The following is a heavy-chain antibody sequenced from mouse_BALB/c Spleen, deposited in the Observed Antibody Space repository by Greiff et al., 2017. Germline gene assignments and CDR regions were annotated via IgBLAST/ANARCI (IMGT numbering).Heavy chain of an antibody. CDR1: GDSITSGY. CDR2: ISYSGST. V-gene: IGHV3-8*02. CDR3: AREVDYGYAWFAY. Sequence: EVKLLESGPSLVKPSQTLSLTCSVTGDSITSGYWNWIRKFPGNKLEYMGYISYSGSTYYNPSLKSRISITRDTSKNQYYLQLNSVTTEDTATYYCAREVDYGYAWFAYWGQGTLVTVSA. J-gene: IGHJ3*01. D-gene: IGHD1-2*01.